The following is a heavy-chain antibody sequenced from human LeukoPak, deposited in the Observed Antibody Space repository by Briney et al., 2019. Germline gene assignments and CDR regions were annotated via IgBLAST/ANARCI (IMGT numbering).Heavy chain of an antibody. V-gene: IGHV3-49*04. CDR1: GFTFGDFV. D-gene: IGHD3-16*01. J-gene: IGHJ4*02. CDR3: TTDYQLDY. Sequence: GGSLRLSYTASGFTFGDFVMSWVRQTPGKGLEWVGFIRTKVNGETTKYAASVQGRFTISRDDSKSIAYLQMNSLKTEDTAVYYCTTDYQLDYWGQGTLVTVSS. CDR2: IRTKVNGETT.